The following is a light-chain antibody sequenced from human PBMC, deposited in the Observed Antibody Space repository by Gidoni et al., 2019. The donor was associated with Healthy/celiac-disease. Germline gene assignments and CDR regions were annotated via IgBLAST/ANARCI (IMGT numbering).Light chain of an antibody. V-gene: IGKV1-39*01. CDR3: QHLRT. CDR1: QSISSY. CDR2: AAS. J-gene: IGKJ2*01. Sequence: DIQMTQSPSSLSASVGDRVTITCRASQSISSYLNWYQQKPGKAPKLLIYAASSLQSGVPSRFSGSGSGTDFTLTISSLQPEDFATYYCQHLRTFGRGTKLEIK.